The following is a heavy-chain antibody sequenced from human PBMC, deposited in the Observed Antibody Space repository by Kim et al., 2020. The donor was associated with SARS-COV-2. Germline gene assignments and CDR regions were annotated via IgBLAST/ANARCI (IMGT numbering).Heavy chain of an antibody. D-gene: IGHD5-12*01. CDR1: GGSISSYY. V-gene: IGHV4-59*13. Sequence: SETLSLTCTVSGGSISSYYWSWIRQPPGKGLEWIGYIYYSGSTNYNPSLKSRVTISVDTSKNQFSLKLSSVTAADTAVYYCARAGYPNPFDYWGQGTLVT. CDR2: IYYSGST. J-gene: IGHJ4*02. CDR3: ARAGYPNPFDY.